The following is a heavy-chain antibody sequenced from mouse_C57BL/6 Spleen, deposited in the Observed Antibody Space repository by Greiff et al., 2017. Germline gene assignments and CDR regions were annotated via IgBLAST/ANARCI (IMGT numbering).Heavy chain of an antibody. CDR3: ARHLGQGAMDY. J-gene: IGHJ4*01. D-gene: IGHD3-3*01. V-gene: IGHV5-15*01. CDR2: ISNLAYSI. Sequence: EVKLMESGGGLVQPGGSLKLSCAASGFTFSDYGMAWVRQAPRKGPEWVAFISNLAYSIYYADTVTGRFTISRENAKNTLYLEMSSLRSEDTAMYYCARHLGQGAMDYWGQGTSVTVSS. CDR1: GFTFSDYG.